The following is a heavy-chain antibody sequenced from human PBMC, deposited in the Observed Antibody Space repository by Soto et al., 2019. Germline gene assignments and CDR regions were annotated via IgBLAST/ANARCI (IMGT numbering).Heavy chain of an antibody. CDR1: GYTFTSYG. Sequence: QVQLVQSGAEVKKPGASVKVSCKASGYTFTSYGISWVRQAPGQGLEWMGWISASNGNTNYAQKLQGRVTMTTDTSTSTAYMELRSLRSDDTALYYCARQGYSGYDRHYYYALDVWGQGTTVTVSS. V-gene: IGHV1-18*04. D-gene: IGHD5-12*01. CDR2: ISASNGNT. CDR3: ARQGYSGYDRHYYYALDV. J-gene: IGHJ6*02.